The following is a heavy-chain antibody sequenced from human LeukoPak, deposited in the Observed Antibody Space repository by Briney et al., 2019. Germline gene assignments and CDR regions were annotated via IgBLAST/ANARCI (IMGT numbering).Heavy chain of an antibody. D-gene: IGHD6-13*01. Sequence: SETLSLTCTVSGGSISNYYWTWIRQPPGKGLEWIGFISYSGNTNYNPSLKSRVTISLDTSKNQFSLILSSVTTADTAVYYCAREVVAAAGTVDYWGQGTLVTVSS. CDR2: ISYSGNT. J-gene: IGHJ4*02. CDR1: GGSISNYY. CDR3: AREVVAAAGTVDY. V-gene: IGHV4-59*01.